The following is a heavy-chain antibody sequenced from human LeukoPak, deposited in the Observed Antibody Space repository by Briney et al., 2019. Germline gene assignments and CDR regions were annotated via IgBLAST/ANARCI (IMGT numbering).Heavy chain of an antibody. Sequence: PSETLSLTCTVSGGSISSSSYYWGWIRQPPGKGLEWIGSIYYSGSTYYNPSLKSRVTISVDTSKNQFSLKLSSVTAADTAVYYCARQWSHVLRFLEQEGYFDYWGQGTLVTVSS. D-gene: IGHD3-3*01. J-gene: IGHJ4*02. CDR3: ARQWSHVLRFLEQEGYFDY. CDR1: GGSISSSSYY. CDR2: IYYSGST. V-gene: IGHV4-39*01.